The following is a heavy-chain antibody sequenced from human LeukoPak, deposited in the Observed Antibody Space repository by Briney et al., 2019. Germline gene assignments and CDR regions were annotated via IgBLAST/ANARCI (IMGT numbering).Heavy chain of an antibody. Sequence: GGSLRLSCAASGFTFSSYSMNWVRQAPGKGLEWVSSISSSSSYIYYADSVKGRFTISRDNAKNSLYLQMNSLRAEDTAVYYCARDRGIEERPFDYWGQGTLVTVSS. J-gene: IGHJ4*02. CDR2: ISSSSSYI. D-gene: IGHD1-1*01. CDR3: ARDRGIEERPFDY. V-gene: IGHV3-21*01. CDR1: GFTFSSYS.